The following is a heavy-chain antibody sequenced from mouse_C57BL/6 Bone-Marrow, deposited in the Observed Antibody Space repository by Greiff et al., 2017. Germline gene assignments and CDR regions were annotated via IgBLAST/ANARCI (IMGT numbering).Heavy chain of an antibody. CDR1: GFTFSSYA. J-gene: IGHJ1*03. V-gene: IGHV5-4*01. CDR2: ISDGGSYT. Sequence: EVQLVESGGGLVKPGGSLKLSCAASGFTFSSYAMSWVRQTPETRLEWVATISDGGSYTSYPDNVKGRFTISRENAKNNLYLQMSHLKSEDTAMYYCARDHGYHWYFDVWGTGTTVTVSS. CDR3: ARDHGYHWYFDV. D-gene: IGHD2-2*01.